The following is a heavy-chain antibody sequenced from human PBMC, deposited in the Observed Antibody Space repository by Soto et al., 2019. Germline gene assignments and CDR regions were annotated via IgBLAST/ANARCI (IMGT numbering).Heavy chain of an antibody. CDR2: IYYSGST. CDR1: GGSISSSSYY. Sequence: QLQLQESGPGLVKPSETLSLTCTVSGGSISSSSYYWGWIRQPPGKGLEWIGSIYYSGSTYYNPSLKCRVTISVDTSKNQFSLKLSSVTAADTAVYYCASLVDCSGGSCSDFDYWGQGTLVTVSS. V-gene: IGHV4-39*01. CDR3: ASLVDCSGGSCSDFDY. D-gene: IGHD2-15*01. J-gene: IGHJ4*02.